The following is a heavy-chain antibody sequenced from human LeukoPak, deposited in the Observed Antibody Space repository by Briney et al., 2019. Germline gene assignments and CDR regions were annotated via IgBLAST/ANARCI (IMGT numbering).Heavy chain of an antibody. Sequence: SETLSLTCAVYGGSSSGYYCSWIRQPPGKGLEWIGEINQSGSPNYNPSLKSRITISVDTSKNQFSLKLRSVTAADTAVFYCARVIGDVSGYYVDYWGQGALVTVSS. CDR2: INQSGSP. CDR1: GGSSSGYY. CDR3: ARVIGDVSGYYVDY. V-gene: IGHV4-34*01. D-gene: IGHD3-22*01. J-gene: IGHJ4*02.